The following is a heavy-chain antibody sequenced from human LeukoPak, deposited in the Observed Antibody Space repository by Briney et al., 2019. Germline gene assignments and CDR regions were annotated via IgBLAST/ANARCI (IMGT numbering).Heavy chain of an antibody. CDR3: TGNYYGSGSYADFDY. CDR2: IRSTANGYAT. CDR1: GFIFSGSA. Sequence: GGSLRLSCAASGFIFSGSALHWVRQASGKGLEWVVRIRSTANGYATAYAASVKGRFTISRDDSKNTAYLQMDSLKTEDAAVYYCTGNYYGSGSYADFDYWGQGTLVTVSS. V-gene: IGHV3-73*01. D-gene: IGHD3-10*01. J-gene: IGHJ4*02.